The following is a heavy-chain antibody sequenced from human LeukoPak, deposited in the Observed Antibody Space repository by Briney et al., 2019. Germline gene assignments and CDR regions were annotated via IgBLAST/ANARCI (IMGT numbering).Heavy chain of an antibody. V-gene: IGHV3-21*01. CDR3: ARVRTQGIAVAGTVYHFDY. CDR2: ISSSSSNI. D-gene: IGHD6-19*01. J-gene: IGHJ4*02. Sequence: PGGSLRLSCAASGFTFSSYSMNWVRQAPGKGLEWVSSISSSSSNIYYADSVKGRCTISRDNAKNSLYLQMNSLRAEDTAVYYCARVRTQGIAVAGTVYHFDYWGQGTLVTVSS. CDR1: GFTFSSYS.